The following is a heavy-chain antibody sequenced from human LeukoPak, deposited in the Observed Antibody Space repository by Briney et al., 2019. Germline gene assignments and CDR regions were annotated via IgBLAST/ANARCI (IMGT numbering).Heavy chain of an antibody. J-gene: IGHJ4*02. D-gene: IGHD1-20*01. CDR3: ARVLSGTTALDY. CDR2: ISVYNVNT. Sequence: ASVKVSCKASGYTFTSYGISWVRQAPGQGLEWMGWISVYNVNTNYAQKFQGRVTMTTDTSTSTAYMELRSLRPDDTAVYYCARVLSGTTALDYWGQGTLVTVSS. CDR1: GYTFTSYG. V-gene: IGHV1-18*01.